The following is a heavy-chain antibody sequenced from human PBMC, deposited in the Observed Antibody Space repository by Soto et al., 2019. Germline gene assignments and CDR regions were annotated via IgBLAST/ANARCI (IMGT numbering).Heavy chain of an antibody. Sequence: GGSMRLSCAASGFTFDDYAMHWVRQAPGKGLEWVSGISWNSGSIGYADSVKGRFTISRDNAKNSLYLQMNSLRAGDTALYYCAKGEEVLGYWGQGTRVT. V-gene: IGHV3-9*01. CDR2: ISWNSGSI. CDR1: GFTFDDYA. D-gene: IGHD1-26*01. J-gene: IGHJ4*02. CDR3: AKGEEVLGY.